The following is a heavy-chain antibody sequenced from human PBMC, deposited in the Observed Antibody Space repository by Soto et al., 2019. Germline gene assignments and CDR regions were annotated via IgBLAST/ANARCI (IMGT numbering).Heavy chain of an antibody. D-gene: IGHD5-12*01. V-gene: IGHV3-23*01. J-gene: IGHJ3*02. CDR1: GFTFSSYA. CDR2: ISGRRVIT. CDR3: ATDNDYSNFQPFDM. Sequence: GGSLRLSCAASGFTFSSYAMSWVRQAPGKGLEWVSAISGRRVITYYVDFVKGGFPIYLHFSPTRLSLHLYCVVAEAMLVYFFATDNDYSNFQPFDMWDQGSMVTVSS.